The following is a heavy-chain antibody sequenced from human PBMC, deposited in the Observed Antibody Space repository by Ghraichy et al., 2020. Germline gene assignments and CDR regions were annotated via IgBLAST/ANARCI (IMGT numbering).Heavy chain of an antibody. CDR1: GFTFSSYA. J-gene: IGHJ4*02. CDR2: ISGSGGST. V-gene: IGHV3-23*01. CDR3: AKRGYAGPFNGY. D-gene: IGHD1-1*01. Sequence: GESLNISCAASGFTFSSYAMSWVRQAPGKGLEWVSAISGSGGSTYYADSVKGRFTISRDNSKNTLYLQMNSLRAEDTAVYYCAKRGYAGPFNGYWGQGTLVTVSS.